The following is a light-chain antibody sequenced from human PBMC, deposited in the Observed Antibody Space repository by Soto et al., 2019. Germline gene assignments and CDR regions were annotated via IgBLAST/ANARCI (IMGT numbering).Light chain of an antibody. CDR1: SSNIGNNA. Sequence: QSVLTQPPSVSAAPRQRVTISCSGSSSNIGNNAVNWYQQLPGKAPKLLIYYDDLLPSGVSDRFSGSKSGTSASLAISGLQSEDEADYYCSAWDDSLQGVVFGGGTKVTVL. V-gene: IGLV1-36*01. CDR2: YDD. J-gene: IGLJ2*01. CDR3: SAWDDSLQGVV.